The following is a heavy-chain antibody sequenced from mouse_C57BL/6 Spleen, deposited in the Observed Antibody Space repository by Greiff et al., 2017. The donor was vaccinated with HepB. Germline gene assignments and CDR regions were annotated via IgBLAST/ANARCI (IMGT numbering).Heavy chain of an antibody. J-gene: IGHJ4*01. Sequence: EVQLVESGPGLVKPSQSLSLTCSVTGYSITSGYYWNWIRQFPGNKLEWMGYISYDGSNNYNPSLKNRISITRDTSKNQFFLKLNSVTTEDTATYYCAREVVYAMDYWGQGTSVTVSS. CDR1: GYSITSGYY. CDR3: AREVVYAMDY. V-gene: IGHV3-6*01. D-gene: IGHD1-1*02. CDR2: ISYDGSN.